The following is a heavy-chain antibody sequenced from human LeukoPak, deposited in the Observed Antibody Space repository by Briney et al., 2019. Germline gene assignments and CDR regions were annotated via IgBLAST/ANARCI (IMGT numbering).Heavy chain of an antibody. CDR2: INQSGST. D-gene: IGHD3-10*01. CDR3: ARGYGSGFAY. CDR1: GGSFSGYY. V-gene: IGHV4-34*01. Sequence: SETLSLTCAVYGGSFSGYYWSWIRQSPGKGLEWIGEINQSGSTNHNPSLKSRVTISVDKSKNQFSLKVSSVTAADTAVYYCARGYGSGFAYWGQGTLVTVSS. J-gene: IGHJ4*02.